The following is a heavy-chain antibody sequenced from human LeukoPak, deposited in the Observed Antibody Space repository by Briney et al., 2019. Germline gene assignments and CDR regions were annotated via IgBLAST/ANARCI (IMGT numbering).Heavy chain of an antibody. J-gene: IGHJ4*02. CDR1: GFTFNSYN. D-gene: IGHD5-24*01. CDR3: ARDGYTQGFHY. Sequence: GGSLRLSCAASGFTFNSYNMNWVRQAPGKGLERVSSITSSSTYMYYADSVKGRFTISRDNARNSLYLQMNSLRAEDTAVYYCARDGYTQGFHYWGQGTLVTVSS. CDR2: ITSSSTYM. V-gene: IGHV3-21*01.